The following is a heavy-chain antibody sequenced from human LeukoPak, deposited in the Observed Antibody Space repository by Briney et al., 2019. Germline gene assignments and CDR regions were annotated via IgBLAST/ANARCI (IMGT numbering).Heavy chain of an antibody. D-gene: IGHD3-3*01. CDR2: INPNSGGT. V-gene: IGHV1-2*02. Sequence: ASVKVACKASGYTLTGYYMHWVRQAPGQGLEWMGWINPNSGGTNYAQKFQGRVTMTRDTSISTAYMELSRLRSDDTAVYYCARPIERITGAFDIWAKGQWSPSLQ. CDR1: GYTLTGYY. CDR3: ARPIERITGAFDI. J-gene: IGHJ3*02.